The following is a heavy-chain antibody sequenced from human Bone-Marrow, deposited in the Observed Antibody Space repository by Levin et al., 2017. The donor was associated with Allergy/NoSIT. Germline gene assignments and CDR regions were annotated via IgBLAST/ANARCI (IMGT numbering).Heavy chain of an antibody. CDR1: GASIRSGAYY. D-gene: IGHD3-10*01. CDR3: ARVLAGFDGSAMAYDY. Sequence: SETLSLTFTVSGASIRSGAYYWSWVRKPPGQGLEWIGYIYYNGSTYFNPSLKSRVSISVDTSKNQFSLKLSSVTAADTADYYCARVLAGFDGSAMAYDYWGRGSLVTVSS. V-gene: IGHV4-31*03. J-gene: IGHJ4*02. CDR2: IYYNGST.